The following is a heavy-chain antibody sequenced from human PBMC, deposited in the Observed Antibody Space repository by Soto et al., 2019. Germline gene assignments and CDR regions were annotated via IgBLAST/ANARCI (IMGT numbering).Heavy chain of an antibody. Sequence: QVQLVQSGAEVKKPGASVKVSCKASGYTFTSYGISWVRQAPGQGLEWMGWISAYNANTNYAQKLQGRVTMTSDTSXXTANMELRSLRSDDTAVYYCATRDGYSYGYLGLDYWGQGTLVTVSS. CDR3: ATRDGYSYGYLGLDY. J-gene: IGHJ4*02. D-gene: IGHD5-18*01. CDR2: ISAYNANT. CDR1: GYTFTSYG. V-gene: IGHV1-18*01.